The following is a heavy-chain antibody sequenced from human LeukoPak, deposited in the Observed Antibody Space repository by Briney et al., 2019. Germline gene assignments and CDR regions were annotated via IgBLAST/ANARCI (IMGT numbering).Heavy chain of an antibody. CDR2: INPNGGGT. V-gene: IGHV1-2*02. D-gene: IGHD4-17*01. Sequence: ASVKVSCKASGYTFTGYYMHWVRQAPGQGPEWMGWINPNGGGTNYAQNFQGRVTMTGDTSINTVYMELSRLTSDDTAVYYCARDPWTTGVSRYGMDVWGQGTTVTVSS. J-gene: IGHJ6*02. CDR1: GYTFTGYY. CDR3: ARDPWTTGVSRYGMDV.